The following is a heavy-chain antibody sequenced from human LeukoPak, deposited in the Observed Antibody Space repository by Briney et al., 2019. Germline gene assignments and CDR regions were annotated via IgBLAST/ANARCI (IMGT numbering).Heavy chain of an antibody. CDR1: GGSISSYY. CDR3: ARGVSRWLHGDY. V-gene: IGHV4-59*01. CDR2: ISYSGST. D-gene: IGHD5-24*01. Sequence: SETLSLTCTVSGGSISSYYWSWIRQPPGKGLEWIGYISYSGSTYYNPSLKTRVTISLDTSNNQFSLKLTSVSAADTAVYYCARGVSRWLHGDYWGQGTLVTVSS. J-gene: IGHJ4*02.